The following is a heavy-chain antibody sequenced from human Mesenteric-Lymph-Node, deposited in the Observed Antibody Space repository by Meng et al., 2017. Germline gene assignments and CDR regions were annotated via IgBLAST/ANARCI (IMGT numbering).Heavy chain of an antibody. CDR2: SSTSTSR. J-gene: IGHJ2*01. CDR3: ARGVAPAGMLYWYFDL. Sequence: EVQLVESGGGLVKPGESLRLSCAASGFTFSSYSMNWVRQAPGKGLEWGASSSTSTSRCYADSAKGRFTISRDNAKNSLFLQMNRLRAEDTAVYDCARGVAPAGMLYWYFDLWGRGTLVTVSS. D-gene: IGHD6-13*01. CDR1: GFTFSSYS. V-gene: IGHV3-21*01.